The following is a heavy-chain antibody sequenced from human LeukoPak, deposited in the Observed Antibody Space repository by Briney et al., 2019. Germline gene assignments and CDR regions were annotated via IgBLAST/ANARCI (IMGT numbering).Heavy chain of an antibody. CDR2: IYKDGST. V-gene: IGHV3-66*01. J-gene: IGHJ4*02. D-gene: IGHD2-2*01. CDR1: GFTVVSNY. Sequence: PGGSLRLSCAASGFTVVSNYMSWVRQAPGKGLEWVSIIYKDGSTYYADSVKGRITTSRDNSKNALFLQMISLTAEDNAVYYCARGGVRDCSSHSCYHDWGQGTLVTVSS. CDR3: ARGGVRDCSSHSCYHD.